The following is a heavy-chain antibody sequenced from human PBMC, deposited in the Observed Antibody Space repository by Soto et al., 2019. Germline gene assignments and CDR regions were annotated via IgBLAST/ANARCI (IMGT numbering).Heavy chain of an antibody. CDR2: FDPEDGET. Sequence: ASVKVSCKVSGYTLPELSMHWVRQAPGKGLEWMGGFDPEDGETIYAQKLQGRVTMTEDTSTDTAYMELSSLRSEDTAVYDCAPEKPVAAAGTVAFDIWGQGTMVTVSS. J-gene: IGHJ3*02. V-gene: IGHV1-24*01. CDR3: APEKPVAAAGTVAFDI. D-gene: IGHD6-13*01. CDR1: GYTLPELS.